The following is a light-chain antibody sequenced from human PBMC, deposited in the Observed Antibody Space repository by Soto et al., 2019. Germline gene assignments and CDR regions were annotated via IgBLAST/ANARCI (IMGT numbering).Light chain of an antibody. J-gene: IGKJ1*01. V-gene: IGKV4-1*01. CDR2: WAS. Sequence: DIVMTQSPDSLAVSLGERATINCKSSQSVLYSSNNKNSVAWYQQKPGQPPQLLIYWASTRESGVPDRFSGSESGTDSTLTISSLQAEDVAVYYCQQYYTTRRTFGQGTKVDIK. CDR1: QSVLYSSNNKNS. CDR3: QQYYTTRRT.